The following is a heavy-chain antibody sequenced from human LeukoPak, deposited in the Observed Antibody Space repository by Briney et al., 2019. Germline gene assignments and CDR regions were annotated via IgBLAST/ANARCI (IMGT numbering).Heavy chain of an antibody. Sequence: ASVKVSCKASGYTFTSYGISWVRQAPGQGLEWMGWISAYNGNTNYAQKLQGRVTMTTDTSTSTAYMELRSLRSDDTAVYYCASRVTVTTRDYYGMDVWGQGTTVTVSS. D-gene: IGHD4-17*01. CDR1: GYTFTSYG. V-gene: IGHV1-18*01. J-gene: IGHJ6*02. CDR3: ASRVTVTTRDYYGMDV. CDR2: ISAYNGNT.